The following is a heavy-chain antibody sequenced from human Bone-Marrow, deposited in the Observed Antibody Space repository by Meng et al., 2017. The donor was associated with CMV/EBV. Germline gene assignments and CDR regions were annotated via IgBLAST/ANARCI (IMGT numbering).Heavy chain of an antibody. CDR3: VTDNNGYFSS. CDR2: VNSDGSST. CDR1: GFTFSNNW. D-gene: IGHD3-22*01. Sequence: RTCAASGFTFSNNWMHWVRQVPGKGLVWVSRVNSDGSSTSYADSVKGRFTISRDNAKNTLYLQMNSLTAEDAAIYYCVTDNNGYFSSWGQGALVTVSS. J-gene: IGHJ5*02. V-gene: IGHV3-74*01.